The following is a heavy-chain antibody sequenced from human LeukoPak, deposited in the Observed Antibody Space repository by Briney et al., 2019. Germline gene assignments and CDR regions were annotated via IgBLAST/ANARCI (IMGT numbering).Heavy chain of an antibody. Sequence: GGSLRLSCAASGFPFSSYAMHWVRQAPGKGLEWVPVISYDGSDKYYADCVKGRFTISRDNSKNTLYLQMNSLRAEDTAVYYCARDTSLEGSGYGGGFDYWGQGTLVTVSS. J-gene: IGHJ4*02. CDR1: GFPFSSYA. CDR3: ARDTSLEGSGYGGGFDY. CDR2: ISYDGSDK. V-gene: IGHV3-30-3*01. D-gene: IGHD3-22*01.